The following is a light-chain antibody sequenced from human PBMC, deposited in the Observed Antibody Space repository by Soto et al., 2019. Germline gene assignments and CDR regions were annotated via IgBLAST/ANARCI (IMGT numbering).Light chain of an antibody. CDR2: DVS. V-gene: IGLV2-11*01. CDR3: CSYAGSRV. CDR1: SSDVGEYDY. J-gene: IGLJ3*02. Sequence: QAVVTQPRSVSGSPGQSVTISCTGTSSDVGEYDYVSWYQHHPGKAPKLMIYDVSQRPSGVPDRFSGSKSGSTASLTISGLQAEDEADYYCCSYAGSRVFGGGTKVTVL.